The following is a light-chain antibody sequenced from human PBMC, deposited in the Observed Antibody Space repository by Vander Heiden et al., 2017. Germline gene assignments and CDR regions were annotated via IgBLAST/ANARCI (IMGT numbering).Light chain of an antibody. CDR3: HESDSTPRT. CDR2: AAS. CDR1: QSISSY. J-gene: IGKJ2*01. Sequence: DIQMTQSPSSLSASVGDRVTITCRASQSISSYLNWYQQKPGKAPKLLIYAASSLQSGVPSTFSASGSGTDFTLTIISLQPEDFATYYCHESDSTPRTFGQGTKLEIK. V-gene: IGKV1-39*01.